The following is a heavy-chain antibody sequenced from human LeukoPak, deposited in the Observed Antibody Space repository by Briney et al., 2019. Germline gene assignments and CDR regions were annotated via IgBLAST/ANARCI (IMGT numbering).Heavy chain of an antibody. Sequence: GASVKVSCKASGYTFTGYYMHWVRQAPGQGLEWMGWINPNSGGTNYAQKFQGWVTMTSDTSISTAYMELSRLRSDDTAVYYCAREEAVTGFSNFDYWGQGTLVTVSS. D-gene: IGHD6-19*01. J-gene: IGHJ4*02. CDR2: INPNSGGT. V-gene: IGHV1-2*04. CDR3: AREEAVTGFSNFDY. CDR1: GYTFTGYY.